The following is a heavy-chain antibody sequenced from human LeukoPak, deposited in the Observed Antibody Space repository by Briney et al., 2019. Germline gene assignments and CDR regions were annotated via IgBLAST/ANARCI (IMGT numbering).Heavy chain of an antibody. CDR1: GYTFTSYA. J-gene: IGHJ4*02. CDR2: INAGNGNT. Sequence: ASVKVSCKASGYTFTSYAMHWVRQAPGQRLEWRGWINAGNGNTKYSQKFQGRVTITRDTSASTAYMELSSLRSEDTAVYYCAREMGPYYDILTGYYDYWGQGTLVTVSS. V-gene: IGHV1-3*01. D-gene: IGHD3-9*01. CDR3: AREMGPYYDILTGYYDY.